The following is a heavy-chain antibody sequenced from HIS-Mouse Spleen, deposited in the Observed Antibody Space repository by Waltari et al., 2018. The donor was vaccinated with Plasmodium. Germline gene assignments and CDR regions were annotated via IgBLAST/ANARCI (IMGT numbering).Heavy chain of an antibody. V-gene: IGHV1-2*02. D-gene: IGHD3-22*01. CDR3: ARRAYYYDSSGYGTFDY. J-gene: IGHJ4*02. CDR1: AYTFNGYY. CDR2: INPNSGGT. Sequence: QVQLVQSGAEVKKPGASVKVSCKASAYTFNGYYMHWVRQAPGQGLEWMGWINPNSGGTNYAQKFQGRVTMTRDTSISTAYMELSRLRSDDTAVYYCARRAYYYDSSGYGTFDYWGQGTVVTVSS.